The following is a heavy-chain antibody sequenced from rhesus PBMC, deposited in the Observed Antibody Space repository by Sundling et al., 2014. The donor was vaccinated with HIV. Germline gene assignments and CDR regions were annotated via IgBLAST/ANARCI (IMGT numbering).Heavy chain of an antibody. CDR1: GASITGTYA. D-gene: IGHD3-22*01. Sequence: QLHLQESGPGLVKPSETLSLTCGVSGASITGTYAWAWIRQSPGKGLEWVGHIFGSVGSTYYSPSLKSRVTISTDTSRNQFSLNLNSVTAADTAVYYCARERGLTWSDSMYGLGSWGQGVVVTVSS. CDR3: ARERGLTWSDSMYGLGS. CDR2: IFGSVGST. J-gene: IGHJ6*01. V-gene: IGHV4-173*01.